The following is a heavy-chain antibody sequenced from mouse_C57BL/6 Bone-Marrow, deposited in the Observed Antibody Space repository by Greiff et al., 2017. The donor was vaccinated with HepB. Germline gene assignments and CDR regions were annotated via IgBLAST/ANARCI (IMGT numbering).Heavy chain of an antibody. J-gene: IGHJ2*01. Sequence: VKLQQPGAELVRPGTSVKLSCKASGYTFTSYWMHWVKQRPGQGLEWIGVIDPSDSYTNYNQKFKGKATLTVDTSSSTAYMQLSSLTSEDSAVYYCARSQMSNYPFDYWGQGTTLTVSS. CDR2: IDPSDSYT. V-gene: IGHV1-59*01. CDR3: ARSQMSNYPFDY. CDR1: GYTFTSYW. D-gene: IGHD2-5*01.